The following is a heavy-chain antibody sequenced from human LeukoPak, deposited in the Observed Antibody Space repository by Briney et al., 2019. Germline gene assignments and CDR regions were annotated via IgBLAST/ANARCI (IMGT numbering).Heavy chain of an antibody. CDR3: ARVFPQERFRVGPPDY. J-gene: IGHJ4*02. V-gene: IGHV3-21*01. CDR2: ISSSSSYI. Sequence: PGGSLRLSCAASGFTFSSYSMNWVRQAPGKGLEWVSSISSSSSYIYYADSVKGRFTISRDNAKNSLCLQMNSLRAEDTAVYYCARVFPQERFRVGPPDYWGQGTLVTVSS. CDR1: GFTFSSYS. D-gene: IGHD1-1*01.